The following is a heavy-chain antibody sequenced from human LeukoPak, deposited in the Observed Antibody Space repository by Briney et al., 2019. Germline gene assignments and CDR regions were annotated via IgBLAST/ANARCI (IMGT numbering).Heavy chain of an antibody. V-gene: IGHV3-33*01. CDR2: IWYDGSNK. CDR3: ARESMTYGVDY. J-gene: IGHJ4*02. CDR1: GFTFSSYG. D-gene: IGHD4-17*01. Sequence: GRSLRLSCAASGFTFSSYGRHGVRQAPAKGLEWVALIWYDGSNKYYADSVKGRFTISRDNSKNTLYLQMNSLRAEDTAVYYCARESMTYGVDYWGQGTLVTVSS.